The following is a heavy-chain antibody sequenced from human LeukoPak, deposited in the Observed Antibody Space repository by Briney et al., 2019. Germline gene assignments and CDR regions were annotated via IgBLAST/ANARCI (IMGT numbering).Heavy chain of an antibody. V-gene: IGHV4-4*07. CDR1: GGSISSYY. J-gene: IGHJ6*03. CDR3: ARERENRYGSGSYYYYYYYMDV. D-gene: IGHD3-10*01. Sequence: SETLSLTCTVSGGSISSYYWSWVRQPPGKGLEWIGRIYTSGSTNYNPSLKSRVTMSVDTSKNQFSLKLSSVTAADTAVYYCARERENRYGSGSYYYYYYYMDVWGKGTTVTISS. CDR2: IYTSGST.